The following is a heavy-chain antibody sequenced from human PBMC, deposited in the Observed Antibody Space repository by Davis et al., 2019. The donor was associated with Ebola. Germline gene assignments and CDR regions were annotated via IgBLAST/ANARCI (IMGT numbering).Heavy chain of an antibody. CDR3: VKDDVTAGRFNY. D-gene: IGHD1-20*01. V-gene: IGHV4-30-4*07. CDR2: YYYTGST. CDR1: GAFVSSGGYS. Sequence: MPSETLSLTCAVSGAFVSSGGYSWIWIRQPPGKGLEWIGYYYYTGSTYYSPSLRSRVTISVDTSKNQFSLRLSSVTAADTAMYYCVKDDVTAGRFNYWGQGSLVTVSS. J-gene: IGHJ4*02.